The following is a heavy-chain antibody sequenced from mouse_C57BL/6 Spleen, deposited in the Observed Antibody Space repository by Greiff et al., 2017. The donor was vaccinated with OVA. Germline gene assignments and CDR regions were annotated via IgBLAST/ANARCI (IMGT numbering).Heavy chain of an antibody. Sequence: QVQLQQSGAELVKPGASVKISCKASGYAFSSYWMNWVKQRPGKGLEWIGQIYPGDGDTNYNGKFKGKATLTADKSSSTAYMQLSSLTSEVSAVYFCARWWDGWYFDVWGTGTTVTVSS. CDR3: ARWWDGWYFDV. CDR2: IYPGDGDT. V-gene: IGHV1-80*01. J-gene: IGHJ1*03. CDR1: GYAFSSYW. D-gene: IGHD1-1*02.